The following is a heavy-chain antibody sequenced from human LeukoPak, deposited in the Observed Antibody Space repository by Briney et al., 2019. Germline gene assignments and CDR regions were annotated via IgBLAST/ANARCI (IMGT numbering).Heavy chain of an antibody. V-gene: IGHV1-69*06. Sequence: PGKGLFKASGRNFKRYCYKWVRQAPGTRLEWMGGTIPIFGTANYAQKFQGRVTITADKSTSTAYMELSSLRSEDTAVYYCARGELGYYGMDVWGKGTTVTVSS. D-gene: IGHD6-13*01. CDR1: GRNFKRYC. CDR3: ARGELGYYGMDV. J-gene: IGHJ6*04. CDR2: TIPIFGTA.